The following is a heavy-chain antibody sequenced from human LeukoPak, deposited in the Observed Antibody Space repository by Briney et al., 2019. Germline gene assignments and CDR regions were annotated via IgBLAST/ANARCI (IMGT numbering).Heavy chain of an antibody. CDR3: ARQYCSSTSCYGDDAFDI. Sequence: GGSLRLSCAASGFTFSSYAMHWVRQAPGKGLEWVAVISYDGSNKYYADSVKGRFTISRDNSKNTLYLQMNSLRAEDTAVYYCARQYCSSTSCYGDDAFDIWAKGQWSPSLQ. CDR1: GFTFSSYA. V-gene: IGHV3-30*04. D-gene: IGHD2-2*01. CDR2: ISYDGSNK. J-gene: IGHJ3*02.